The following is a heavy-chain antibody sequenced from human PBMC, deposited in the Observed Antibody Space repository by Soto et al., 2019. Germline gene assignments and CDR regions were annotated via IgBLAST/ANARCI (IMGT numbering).Heavy chain of an antibody. CDR1: GFTFSSYE. CDR3: ARSRSLRFLEWLYPDY. Sequence: LRLSCAASGFTFSSYEMNWVRQAPGKGLEWVSYISSYGSSIYYADSVKGRFTISRDNAKNSLYLQMNSLRAEDTAVYYCARSRSLRFLEWLYPDYWGRGTLVTVSS. CDR2: ISSYGSSI. J-gene: IGHJ4*02. D-gene: IGHD3-3*01. V-gene: IGHV3-48*03.